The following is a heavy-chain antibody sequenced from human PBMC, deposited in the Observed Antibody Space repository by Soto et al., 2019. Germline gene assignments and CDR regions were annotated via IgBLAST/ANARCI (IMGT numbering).Heavy chain of an antibody. CDR1: GGSISSSSYY. CDR3: ARLGNDYGSRCFDY. J-gene: IGHJ4*02. D-gene: IGHD4-17*01. V-gene: IGHV4-39*01. CDR2: IYYSGST. Sequence: SETLSLTCTVSGGSISSSSYYWGWIRQPPGKGLEWIGSIYYSGSTYYNPSLKSRVTISVDTSKNQFSLKLSSVTAADTAVYYCARLGNDYGSRCFDYWGQGTLVTVSS.